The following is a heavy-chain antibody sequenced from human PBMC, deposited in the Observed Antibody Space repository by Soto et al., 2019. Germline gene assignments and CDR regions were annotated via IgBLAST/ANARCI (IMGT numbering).Heavy chain of an antibody. J-gene: IGHJ5*02. V-gene: IGHV4-39*07. CDR3: ARVTGP. CDR1: GGYISSSSYY. Sequence: PSETLSLTCAVSGGYISSSSYYWGWIRQPPGKGLEWIGSIYYSGSTYYNPSLKSRVTISVDTSKNQFSLKLSSVTAADTAVYYCARVTGPWGQGTLVTVSS. CDR2: IYYSGST.